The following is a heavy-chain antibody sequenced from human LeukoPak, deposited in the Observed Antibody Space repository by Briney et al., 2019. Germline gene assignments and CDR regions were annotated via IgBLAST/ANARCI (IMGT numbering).Heavy chain of an antibody. D-gene: IGHD2-2*01. CDR2: IYTSGCT. V-gene: IGHV4-4*07. CDR3: ARDGVVVPAATPLWFDP. Sequence: PSETLSLTCTVSGGSISSYYWSWIRQPPGKGLEWIGRIYTSGCTNYNPSLKSRVTMSVDTSKNQFSLKLSSVTAADTAVYYCARDGVVVPAATPLWFDPWGQGTLVTVSS. CDR1: GGSISSYY. J-gene: IGHJ5*02.